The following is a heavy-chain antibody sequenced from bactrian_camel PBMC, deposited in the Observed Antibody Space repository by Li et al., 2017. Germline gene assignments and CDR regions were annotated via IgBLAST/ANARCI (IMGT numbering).Heavy chain of an antibody. CDR2: IYLNSHRA. CDR1: DYAYEFDC. D-gene: IGHD6*01. CDR3: AADITCAGSWSGYNY. J-gene: IGHJ4*01. V-gene: IGHV3S1*01. Sequence: QLVESGGGSAQPGGSLTLSCASPDYAYEFDCMGWFRQVPGKERERVASIYLNSHRAIYGSSVMGRFTISQDNAKNTLHLQMNNLKPEDTAMYYCAADITCAGSWSGYNYWGQGTQVTVS.